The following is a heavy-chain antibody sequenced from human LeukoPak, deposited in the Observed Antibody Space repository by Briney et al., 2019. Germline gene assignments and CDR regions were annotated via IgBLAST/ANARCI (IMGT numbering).Heavy chain of an antibody. CDR3: ARKASGYVQYYFDF. D-gene: IGHD5-12*01. CDR1: GGSFSSYY. CDR2: INHSGST. Sequence: SETLSLTCAVSGGSFSSYYWSWIRQPPGKGLEWIGEINHSGSTNYNPSLKSRVTISVDTSKNQFSLKLSSVTAADTAVYYCARKASGYVQYYFDFWGQGTLVTVSS. V-gene: IGHV4-34*01. J-gene: IGHJ4*02.